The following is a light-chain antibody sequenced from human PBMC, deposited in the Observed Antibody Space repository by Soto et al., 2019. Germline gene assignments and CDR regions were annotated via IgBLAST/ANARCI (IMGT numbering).Light chain of an antibody. CDR2: DAS. CDR1: QSVSSY. CDR3: QQRSSWPRT. Sequence: EIVLTQSPATVSLSPGERATLSCRASQSVSSYLAWYRQKPGQPPRLLIYDASNRATGVPARFSGSGSGTDFTLTINSLQPEDVAVYYCQQRSSWPRTFGQGTKVEI. J-gene: IGKJ1*01. V-gene: IGKV3-11*01.